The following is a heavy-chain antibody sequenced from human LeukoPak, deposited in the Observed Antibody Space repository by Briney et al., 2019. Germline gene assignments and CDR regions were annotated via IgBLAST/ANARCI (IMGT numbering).Heavy chain of an antibody. CDR2: IRSKAYGGTT. CDR1: GFTFGDYS. J-gene: IGHJ4*02. V-gene: IGHV3-49*04. D-gene: IGHD2-15*01. Sequence: GGSLRLSCTTSGFTFGDYSMNWARQAPGKGLEWVGFIRSKAYGGTTEYDASVQGRFIISRDDSKSIAYLQISSLKTEDTAGYYCTSRVADAFDYWGQGTLVTVSS. CDR3: TSRVADAFDY.